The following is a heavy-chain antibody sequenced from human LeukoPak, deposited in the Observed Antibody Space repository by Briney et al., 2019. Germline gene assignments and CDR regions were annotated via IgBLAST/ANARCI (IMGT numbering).Heavy chain of an antibody. Sequence: SETLSLTCTVSGGSMSSYYWSWIRQPAGKGLEWIGRFYTSGNTNYNPSLKSRVTISVDTSKNQFSLDLSSVTAADTAVYYCARQKCTSTSCLTKNAFDIWGQGTMVTVSS. CDR1: GGSMSSYY. CDR2: FYTSGNT. V-gene: IGHV4-4*07. J-gene: IGHJ3*02. CDR3: ARQKCTSTSCLTKNAFDI. D-gene: IGHD2-2*01.